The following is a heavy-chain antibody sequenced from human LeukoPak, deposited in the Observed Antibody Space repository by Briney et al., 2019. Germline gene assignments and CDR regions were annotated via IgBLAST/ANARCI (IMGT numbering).Heavy chain of an antibody. CDR3: AKANGVSIFGVADY. V-gene: IGHV3-23*01. D-gene: IGHD3-3*01. CDR1: GFTFSSYA. J-gene: IGHJ4*02. CDR2: ISGSGGST. Sequence: PGGALRLSCAASGFTFSSYAMSWVRQAPGKGLEWVSAISGSGGSTYYADSVKGRFTISRDNSKNTLYLQMNSLRAEDTAVYYCAKANGVSIFGVADYWGQGTLVTVSS.